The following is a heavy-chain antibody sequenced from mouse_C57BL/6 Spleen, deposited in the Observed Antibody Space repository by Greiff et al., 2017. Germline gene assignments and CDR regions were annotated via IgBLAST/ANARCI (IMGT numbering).Heavy chain of an antibody. CDR3: ARAPLIYYYDDAMDY. D-gene: IGHD1-1*01. CDR2: ISYDGSN. Sequence: EVKLMESGPGLVKPSQSLSLTCSVTGYSITSGYYWNWIRQFPGNKLEWMGYISYDGSNNYNPSLKNRISITRDTSKNQFFLKLNSVTTEDTATYYCARAPLIYYYDDAMDYWGQGTSVTVSS. J-gene: IGHJ4*01. V-gene: IGHV3-6*01. CDR1: GYSITSGYY.